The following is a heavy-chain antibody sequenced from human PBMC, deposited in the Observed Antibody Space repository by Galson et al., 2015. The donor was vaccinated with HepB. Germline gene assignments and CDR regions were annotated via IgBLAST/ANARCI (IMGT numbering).Heavy chain of an antibody. CDR3: AKDGMVRGVTSFDY. CDR1: GFSFSSYA. D-gene: IGHD3-10*01. V-gene: IGHV3-23*01. J-gene: IGHJ4*02. Sequence: SLRLSCAASGFSFSSYAMSWVRQAPGKGLEWVSSISGSGGSTYYADSVKGRLTISRDNSKNTLYLQMNSLRAEDTAVYYCAKDGMVRGVTSFDYWGQGTLVTVSS. CDR2: ISGSGGST.